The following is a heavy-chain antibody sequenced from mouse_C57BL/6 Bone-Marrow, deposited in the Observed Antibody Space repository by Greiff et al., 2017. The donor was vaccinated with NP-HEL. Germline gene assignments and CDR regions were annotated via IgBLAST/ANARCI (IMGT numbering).Heavy chain of an antibody. Sequence: VQLQQSGPELVKPGASVKISCKASGYAFSSSWMNWVKQRPGKGLEWIGRIYPGDGDTNYIGKFKGKATLTADKSSSTAYMQLSSLTSEDSAVYFCAIITTVVEGYYYAMDYWGQGTSVTVSS. CDR1: GYAFSSSW. V-gene: IGHV1-82*01. CDR3: AIITTVVEGYYYAMDY. D-gene: IGHD1-1*01. J-gene: IGHJ4*01. CDR2: IYPGDGDT.